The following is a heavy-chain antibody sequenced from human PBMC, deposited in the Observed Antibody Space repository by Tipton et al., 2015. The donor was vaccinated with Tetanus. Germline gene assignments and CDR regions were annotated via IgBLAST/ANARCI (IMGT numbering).Heavy chain of an antibody. D-gene: IGHD4-17*01. Sequence: SLRLSCAASGFRFSAHGMHWVRQAPGKGLEWAAVVSFDGKTKFYADSVKGRFDISRDNSKNTVYLQMDSLRPEDTGVYYCAREWTSTVTSKYDYWGQGTLVTVSS. CDR2: VSFDGKTK. V-gene: IGHV3-30*03. J-gene: IGHJ4*02. CDR3: AREWTSTVTSKYDY. CDR1: GFRFSAHG.